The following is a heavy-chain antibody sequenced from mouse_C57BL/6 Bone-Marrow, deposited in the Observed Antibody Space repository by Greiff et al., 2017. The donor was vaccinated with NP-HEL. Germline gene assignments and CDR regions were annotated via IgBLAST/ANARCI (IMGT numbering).Heavy chain of an antibody. CDR1: GFTFSSYA. Sequence: EVQGVESGGGLVKPGGSLKLSCAASGFTFSSYAMSWVRQTPEKRLEWVATISDGGSYTYYPDNVKGRFTISRDNAKNNLYLQMSHLKSEDTAMYYCARDQRLRPFAYWGQGTLVTVSA. CDR2: ISDGGSYT. CDR3: ARDQRLRPFAY. D-gene: IGHD2-4*01. V-gene: IGHV5-4*01. J-gene: IGHJ3*01.